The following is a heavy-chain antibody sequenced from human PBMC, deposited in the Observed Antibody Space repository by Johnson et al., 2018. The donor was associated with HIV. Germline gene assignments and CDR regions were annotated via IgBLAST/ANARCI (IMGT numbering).Heavy chain of an antibody. CDR2: IYSGGST. V-gene: IGHV3-66*01. D-gene: IGHD3/OR15-3a*01. Sequence: EVQLLESGGGLVQPGGSLRLSCAASGFTVSSNYMSWVRQAPGKGLEWVSVIYSGGSTYYSGSVKGRFTISRENAKNSLYLQMNSLRAGDTAVYYCAKDIVIFGVVIIDSVAFDIWGQGTMVTVSS. CDR1: GFTVSSNY. CDR3: AKDIVIFGVVIIDSVAFDI. J-gene: IGHJ3*02.